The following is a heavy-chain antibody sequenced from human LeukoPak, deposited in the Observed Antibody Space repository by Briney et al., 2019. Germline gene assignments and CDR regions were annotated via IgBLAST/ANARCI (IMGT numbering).Heavy chain of an antibody. Sequence: QTGGSLRLSCAVSGFTFGDYYMHWVRQPPGKGLEWVSLINRGGSTTLYADSVKRRFTISRDNSKRSLHLQMNALRADDTALYYCAKGPTIPPHYFASRNYYEAKAQFDYGGRGTLVTVTS. CDR3: AKGPTIPPHYFASRNYYEAKAQFDY. D-gene: IGHD3-10*01. CDR1: GFTFGDYY. CDR2: INRGGSTT. V-gene: IGHV3-43*01. J-gene: IGHJ4*02.